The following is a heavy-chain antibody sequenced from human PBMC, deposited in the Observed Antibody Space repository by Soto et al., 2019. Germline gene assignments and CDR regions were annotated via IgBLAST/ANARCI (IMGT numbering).Heavy chain of an antibody. CDR1: DGSISTHY. Sequence: SETLSLTCTVSDGSISTHYCNWIRQPAGKGLEWIGRIAASGSTDYDPSLKSRVTMSVDTSKNQFSLRLSSVTAADTAVYYCARGGHDFWSGPFDYWGQGAQVTVSS. D-gene: IGHD3-3*01. CDR3: ARGGHDFWSGPFDY. V-gene: IGHV4-4*07. J-gene: IGHJ4*02. CDR2: IAASGST.